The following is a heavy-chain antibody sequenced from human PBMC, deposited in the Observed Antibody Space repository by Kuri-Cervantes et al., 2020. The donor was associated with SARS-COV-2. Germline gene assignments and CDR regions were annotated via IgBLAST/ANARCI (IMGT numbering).Heavy chain of an antibody. CDR1: GFTFSSYS. Sequence: LSLTCAASGFTFSSYSMNWVRQAPGKGLEWVSSISSSSSYIYYADSVKGRFTISRDNAKNSLYLQMNSLRAEDTAVYYCARVSSSSSPAFDIWGQGTMVTVSS. CDR2: ISSSSSYI. CDR3: ARVSSSSSPAFDI. D-gene: IGHD6-6*01. V-gene: IGHV3-21*01. J-gene: IGHJ3*02.